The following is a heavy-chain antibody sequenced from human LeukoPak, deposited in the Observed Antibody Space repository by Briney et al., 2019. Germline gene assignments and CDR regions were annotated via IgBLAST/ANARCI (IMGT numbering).Heavy chain of an antibody. CDR2: ISSSGASK. CDR1: GFTLGSYA. V-gene: IGHV3-23*01. J-gene: IGHJ4*02. Sequence: GGSLRLFCAASGFTLGSYAMGWVRRAPEKGLEWVSAISSSGASKYYADSVMGRFTISRDNAKNSLYLQMNSLRAEDTAVYYCARDPDEFNCFAYWGQGTLVTVSS. D-gene: IGHD3-10*01. CDR3: ARDPDEFNCFAY.